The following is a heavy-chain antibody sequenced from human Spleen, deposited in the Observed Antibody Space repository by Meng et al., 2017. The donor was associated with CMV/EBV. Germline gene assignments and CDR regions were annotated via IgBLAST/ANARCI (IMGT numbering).Heavy chain of an antibody. CDR3: ARVPSVVPAAYFHY. J-gene: IGHJ4*02. D-gene: IGHD2-2*01. V-gene: IGHV4-39*07. CDR2: ICYSGST. CDR1: GGSISSSSYY. Sequence: GSLRLSCTVSGGSISSSSYYWGWIRQPPGKGLEWIGSICYSGSTYYNPSLKSRVTISVDTSKNQFSLKLSSVTAADTAVYSCARVPSVVPAAYFHYWGQGMLVTVSS.